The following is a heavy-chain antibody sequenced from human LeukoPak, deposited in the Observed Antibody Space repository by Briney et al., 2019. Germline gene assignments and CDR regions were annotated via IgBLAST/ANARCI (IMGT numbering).Heavy chain of an antibody. CDR3: AKGSGINHYHWIDP. CDR1: GFTFSRSW. J-gene: IGHJ5*02. V-gene: IGHV3-74*01. CDR2: VNSDGSTT. Sequence: GGSLRLSCAASGFTFSRSWMHWVRQAPGKGLVWVSRVNSDGSTTRYADSVKGRFTISRDNAKNTLYLQMDSLRAEDTALYYCAKGSGINHYHWIDPWGQGTLVTVSS. D-gene: IGHD1-14*01.